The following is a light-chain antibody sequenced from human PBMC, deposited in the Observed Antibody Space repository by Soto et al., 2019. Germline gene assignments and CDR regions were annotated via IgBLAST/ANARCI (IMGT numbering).Light chain of an antibody. V-gene: IGKV1-5*03. CDR2: KAS. J-gene: IGKJ4*01. CDR3: QQYDSYST. CDR1: QSIRSW. Sequence: DIQMTQFPSTLSASVGDRVTITCRASQSIRSWLAWDQQKPGKAPNLLIYKASSLPSGVPSRFSGSGYGTEFTLTISSLQPDDIETYYCQQYDSYSTFGGGTKVQIK.